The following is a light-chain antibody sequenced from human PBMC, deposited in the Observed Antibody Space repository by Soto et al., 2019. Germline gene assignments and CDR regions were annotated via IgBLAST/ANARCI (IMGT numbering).Light chain of an antibody. Sequence: IQMTQSPSSLSASVGDRVTITCRASQSISSYLNWYQQKPGKAPKLLIYAASSLQSGVPSRFSGSGSGTDFTLTISSLQPEDSATYYCQQRRTFGQGTKVEIK. CDR1: QSISSY. CDR3: QQRRT. V-gene: IGKV1-39*01. CDR2: AAS. J-gene: IGKJ1*01.